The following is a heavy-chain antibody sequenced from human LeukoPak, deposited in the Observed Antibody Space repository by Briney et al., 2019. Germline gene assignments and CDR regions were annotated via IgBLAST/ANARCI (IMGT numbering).Heavy chain of an antibody. Sequence: SETLSLTCAVYGGSFSGYYWSWIRQPPGKGLEWIGEINHSGSTNYNPSLKSRVTISVDTSKNQFSLKLSSVTAADTAVYYCARADSDEPFDYWGQGTLVTVSS. CDR3: ARADSDEPFDY. CDR2: INHSGST. D-gene: IGHD3-22*01. CDR1: GGSFSGYY. J-gene: IGHJ4*02. V-gene: IGHV4-34*01.